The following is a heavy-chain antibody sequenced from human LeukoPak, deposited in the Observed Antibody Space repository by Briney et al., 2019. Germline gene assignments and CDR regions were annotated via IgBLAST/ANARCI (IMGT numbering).Heavy chain of an antibody. CDR1: GFTFSSYS. CDR3: ARDSVVRGGGQAFDI. CDR2: ISTSSGTI. J-gene: IGHJ3*02. D-gene: IGHD3-10*01. V-gene: IGHV3-48*04. Sequence: GGSLRLSCAASGFTFSSYSMNWVRQAPGKGLEWVSYISTSSGTIHYAGSVKGRFTISRDNAKNSLYLQMNSLRADDTAVYYCARDSVVRGGGQAFDIWGQGTMVTVSS.